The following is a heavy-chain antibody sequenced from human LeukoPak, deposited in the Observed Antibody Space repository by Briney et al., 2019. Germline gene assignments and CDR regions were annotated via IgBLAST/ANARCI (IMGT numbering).Heavy chain of an antibody. D-gene: IGHD2-21*02. J-gene: IGHJ4*02. CDR3: ARAGLDCPCFDY. CDR1: GGSISSGGYY. Sequence: PSQTPSLTCTVSGGSISSGGYYWSWIRQHPGKGLEWTGYIHYSGSTYYNPSLKSRVTISVDTSKNQFSLKLSSVTAADTAVYYCARAGLDCPCFDYWGQGTLVTVSS. CDR2: IHYSGST. V-gene: IGHV4-31*03.